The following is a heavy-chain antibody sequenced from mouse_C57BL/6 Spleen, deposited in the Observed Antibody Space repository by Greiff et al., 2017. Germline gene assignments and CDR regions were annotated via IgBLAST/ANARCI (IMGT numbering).Heavy chain of an antibody. D-gene: IGHD2-1*01. CDR3: ANGNYDY. V-gene: IGHV1-26*01. CDR1: GYTFTDYY. CDR2: INPNNGGT. Sequence: EVQLQQSGPELVKPGASVKISCKASGYTFTDYYMNWVKQSHGQSLEWIGDINPNNGGTSYNQKFKGKATLTADKSSSTAYMQLSSLTYEDSAVYYCANGNYDYWGQGTTLTVSS. J-gene: IGHJ2*01.